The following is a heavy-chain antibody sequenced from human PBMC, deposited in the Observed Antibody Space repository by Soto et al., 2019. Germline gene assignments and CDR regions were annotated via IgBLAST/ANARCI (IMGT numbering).Heavy chain of an antibody. CDR1: SGSISHGGYY. J-gene: IGHJ6*02. CDR2: IYYTGNA. D-gene: IGHD1-1*01. Sequence: SETLSLTCSVSSGSISHGGYYWSWIRHHPRRGLEWIGFIYYTGNAYYSPSLESRVTLTVDRFKNEFSLDLTSVTAADAGVYYCARSFTPWNMNYYGVDVWGPGTTVTVSS. CDR3: ARSFTPWNMNYYGVDV. V-gene: IGHV4-31*03.